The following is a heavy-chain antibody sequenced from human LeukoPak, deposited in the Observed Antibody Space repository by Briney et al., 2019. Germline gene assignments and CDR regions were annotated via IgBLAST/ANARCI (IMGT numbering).Heavy chain of an antibody. CDR1: GFTFSTYE. D-gene: IGHD5-24*01. V-gene: IGHV3-48*03. Sequence: GGSLTLSCTASGFTFSTYEMDWVRQAPGKGGEGLSYSSSGSPIYYSDPVKGRVTISRDKSKDTLYLQLNSLRAEDTAVYHCARDTGSHSRRDGYDGPFDIWGQGTMVTVSS. CDR3: ARDTGSHSRRDGYDGPFDI. J-gene: IGHJ3*02. CDR2: SSSGSPI.